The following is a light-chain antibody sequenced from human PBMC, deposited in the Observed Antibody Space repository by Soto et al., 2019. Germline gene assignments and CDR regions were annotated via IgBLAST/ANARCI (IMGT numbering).Light chain of an antibody. V-gene: IGLV2-8*01. CDR2: EVS. CDR1: SSDVGGYNY. J-gene: IGLJ3*02. CDR3: NSYAGSNNWV. Sequence: QSALTQPPSASGSPGQSVTISCTGTSSDVGGYNYVSWYQQHPGKAPKLMIYEVSKRPSGVPDRFSGSKSGNTASLTVSGLQAEDEADYYCNSYAGSNNWVFDGGTKVTVL.